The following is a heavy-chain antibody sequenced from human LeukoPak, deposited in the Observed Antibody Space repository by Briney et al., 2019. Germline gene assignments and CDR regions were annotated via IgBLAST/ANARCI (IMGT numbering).Heavy chain of an antibody. Sequence: ASVKVSCKASGYTFTDYYMHWVRQAPGQGLEWMGWINPNSGGTNYAQKVQGRVTMTTDTSTSTAYMELRSLRSDDTAVYYCARDDYGDYVSYFLHWGQGTLVIVSS. V-gene: IGHV1-2*02. CDR1: GYTFTDYY. D-gene: IGHD4-17*01. CDR3: ARDDYGDYVSYFLH. J-gene: IGHJ1*01. CDR2: INPNSGGT.